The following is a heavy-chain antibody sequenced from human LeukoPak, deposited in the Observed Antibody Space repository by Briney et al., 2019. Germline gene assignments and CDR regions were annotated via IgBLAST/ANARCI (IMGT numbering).Heavy chain of an antibody. D-gene: IGHD3-16*02. CDR1: GGSISSSSYY. CDR3: ARAEIKLYNQRRYYFDY. V-gene: IGHV4-39*07. Sequence: SETLSLTCTVSGGSISSSSYYWGWIRQPPGKGLEWIGEINHSGSTNYNPSLKSRVTISVDTSKNQFSLKLSSVTAADTAVYYCARAEIKLYNQRRYYFDYWGQGTLVTVSS. CDR2: INHSGST. J-gene: IGHJ4*02.